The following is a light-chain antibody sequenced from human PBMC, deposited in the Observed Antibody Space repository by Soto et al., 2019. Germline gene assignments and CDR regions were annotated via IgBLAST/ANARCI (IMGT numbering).Light chain of an antibody. CDR3: QQYYSDAPWT. CDR1: QFISTY. Sequence: DIQMTQSPSSLSASVGERVTITCRASQFISTYLHWYQQKPGKAPKLLIYDASRLQSGVPSRVGGSGSGADFTLTINSLQSEDFATYYCQQYYSDAPWTFGQGTKVEIK. CDR2: DAS. J-gene: IGKJ1*01. V-gene: IGKV1-39*01.